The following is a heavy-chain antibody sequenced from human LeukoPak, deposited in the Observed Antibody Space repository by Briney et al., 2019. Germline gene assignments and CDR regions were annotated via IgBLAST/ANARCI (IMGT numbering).Heavy chain of an antibody. CDR3: ARDYPIVVVPAARAGNWFDP. V-gene: IGHV1-69*01. CDR2: IIPIFGTA. Sequence: AASVKVSCKASGGTFSIYAISWVRQAPGQGLDWMGGIIPIFGTANYSQKFQGRVTITEDESTSTAYMELSSLRSEDTAVYYCARDYPIVVVPAARAGNWFDPWGQGTLVTVSS. D-gene: IGHD2-2*01. CDR1: GGTFSIYA. J-gene: IGHJ5*02.